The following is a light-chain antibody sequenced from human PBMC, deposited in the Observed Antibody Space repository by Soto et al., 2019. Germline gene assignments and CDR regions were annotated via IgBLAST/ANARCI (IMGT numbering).Light chain of an antibody. CDR1: SSNVGSNS. CDR3: AAWDDSLNPSYV. CDR2: YNN. Sequence: QLVLTQPPSASGTPGQRVTISCSGGSSNVGSNSVNWYQQVPGTTPRLLIYYNNQRPSGVPDRFSGSKSGTSASLAISGLQSEDEADYYCAAWDDSLNPSYVFGTGTKLTVL. V-gene: IGLV1-44*01. J-gene: IGLJ1*01.